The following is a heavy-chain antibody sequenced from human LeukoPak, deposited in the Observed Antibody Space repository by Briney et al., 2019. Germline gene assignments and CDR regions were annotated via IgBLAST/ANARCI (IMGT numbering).Heavy chain of an antibody. CDR1: GFTFSSYG. D-gene: IGHD2-2*01. Sequence: GGSLRLSCAASGFTFSSYGMHWVRQAPGKGLEWVAIVSNDGTKKYSADSVKGRFTISRDNSENTLYPQMNSLRAEDTAIYYCAKDRGIVVVPAAVPADWGQGTLVTVSS. CDR2: VSNDGTKK. CDR3: AKDRGIVVVPAAVPAD. J-gene: IGHJ4*02. V-gene: IGHV3-30*18.